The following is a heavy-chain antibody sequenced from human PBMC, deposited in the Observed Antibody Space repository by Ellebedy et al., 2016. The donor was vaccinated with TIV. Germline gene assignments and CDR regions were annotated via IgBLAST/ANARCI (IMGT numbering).Heavy chain of an antibody. CDR2: ISWNSGSI. Sequence: SLKISCAASGFTFDDYAMHWVRQAPGKGLEWVSGISWNSGSIGYADSVKGRFTISRDNAKNSLYLQMNSLRAEDTALYYCAKDNQRELRYWYFDLWGRGTLVTVSS. CDR3: AKDNQRELRYWYFDL. D-gene: IGHD1-26*01. J-gene: IGHJ2*01. CDR1: GFTFDDYA. V-gene: IGHV3-9*01.